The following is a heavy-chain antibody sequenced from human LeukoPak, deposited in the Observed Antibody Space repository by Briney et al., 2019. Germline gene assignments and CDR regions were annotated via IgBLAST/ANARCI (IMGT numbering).Heavy chain of an antibody. CDR1: GGSISSYY. J-gene: IGHJ4*02. V-gene: IGHV4-4*07. CDR3: ARDVSLYYDSSGYYYAYFDY. D-gene: IGHD3-22*01. Sequence: PSETLSLTCTVSGGSISSYYWSWIRQPAGEGLEWIGRIYTSGSTNYNPSLKSRVTMSVDTSKNQFSLKLSSVTAADTAVYYCARDVSLYYDSSGYYYAYFDYWGQGTLVTVSS. CDR2: IYTSGST.